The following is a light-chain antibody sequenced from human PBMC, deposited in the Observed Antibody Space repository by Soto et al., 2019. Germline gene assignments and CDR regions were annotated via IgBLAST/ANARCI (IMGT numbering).Light chain of an antibody. Sequence: IVLTQSPCTLSLSPGERATLSCRAIRSLSINSLAWYQQKPGQSPRLLIYASSNRATGIPDRFSGSASGTDFTLTINRLEPEDFAVFYCQQYGSSPPITFGQGTRLENK. V-gene: IGKV3-20*01. CDR2: ASS. CDR3: QQYGSSPPIT. CDR1: RSLSINS. J-gene: IGKJ5*01.